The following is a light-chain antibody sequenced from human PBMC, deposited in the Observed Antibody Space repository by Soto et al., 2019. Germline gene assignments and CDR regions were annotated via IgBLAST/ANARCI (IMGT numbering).Light chain of an antibody. CDR2: GAS. J-gene: IGKJ1*01. CDR3: QQYGSSGT. CDR1: VSVRTD. Sequence: EGVLTQTEGTQSLAPGERATLSCRASVSVRTDLAWYQQKPGQAPRLLIYGASNRATGIPDRFSGSGSGTDFTLTISRLEPEDFAVYYCQQYGSSGTFGQGTKVDIK. V-gene: IGKV3-20*01.